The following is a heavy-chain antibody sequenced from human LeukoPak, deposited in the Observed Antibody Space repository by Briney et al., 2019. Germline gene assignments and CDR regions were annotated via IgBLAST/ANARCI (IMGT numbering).Heavy chain of an antibody. J-gene: IGHJ4*02. CDR3: ARGSYFDY. V-gene: IGHV4-39*07. Sequence: SETLSLTCTVSGGSISSSSYYWGWIRQPPGKGLEWIGSISYSGITYYNPSLKSRVTISVDTSKSQFSLNLRSVTAADTAVYYCARGSYFDYWGQGTLVTVSS. CDR2: ISYSGIT. D-gene: IGHD3-10*01. CDR1: GGSISSSSYY.